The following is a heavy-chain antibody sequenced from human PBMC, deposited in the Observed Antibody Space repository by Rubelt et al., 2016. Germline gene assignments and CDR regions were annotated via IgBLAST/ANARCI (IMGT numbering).Heavy chain of an antibody. J-gene: IGHJ6*01. CDR1: GFTFNSAW. Sequence: EVHLVESGGGLVKPGGSLRLSCAASGFTFNSAWMTWVRQAPGKGLEWVGRIKSRADGLTTDYATPVEGRFTISRDNFKNTLYLQVNSLRGSASAPTLFPLVSCENSPSDTSGVAVXCLAKDV. CDR3: PLVSCENSPSDTSGVAVXCLAKDV. V-gene: IGHV3-15*01. D-gene: IGHD2/OR15-2a*01. CDR2: IKSRADGLTT.